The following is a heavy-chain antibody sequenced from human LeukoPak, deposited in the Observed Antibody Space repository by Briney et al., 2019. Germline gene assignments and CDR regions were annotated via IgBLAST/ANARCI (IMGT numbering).Heavy chain of an antibody. D-gene: IGHD4-11*01. CDR2: IYTSGST. Sequence: SETLSLTCTVSGGSISSGSYYWSWIRQPAGKALEWIGRIYTSGSTNYNPSLKSRVTISVDTSKNQFSLKLSSVTAADTAVYYCASLITMTIVSHWGQGALVTVSS. J-gene: IGHJ4*02. V-gene: IGHV4-61*02. CDR1: GGSISSGSYY. CDR3: ASLITMTIVSH.